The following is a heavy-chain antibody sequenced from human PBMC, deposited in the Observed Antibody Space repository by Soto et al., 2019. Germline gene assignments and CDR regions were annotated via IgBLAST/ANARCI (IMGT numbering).Heavy chain of an antibody. CDR2: ITWNGATT. Sequence: GGSLRLSCAASGFTFDDHGMTWVLQAPGKELEWVSGITWNGATTGYADSVKGRFTISRDNAKNSLYLQMNSLRVEDTALYYCSSDGGVVVAVDAFDVCGQGTMVTVSS. J-gene: IGHJ3*01. D-gene: IGHD6-19*01. CDR1: GFTFDDHG. CDR3: SSDGGVVVAVDAFDV. V-gene: IGHV3-20*04.